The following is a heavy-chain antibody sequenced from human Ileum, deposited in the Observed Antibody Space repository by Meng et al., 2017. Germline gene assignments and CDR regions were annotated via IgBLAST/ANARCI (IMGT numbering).Heavy chain of an antibody. J-gene: IGHJ3*02. Sequence: QVQRKELGQGLVKPSQTLSLTCTVSGGSIRSDNYFWSWIRQVPGKGLEWIAYIHHNGGAYYNPSLKSRVTISVDTSKNQFSLSLISVTAADTAVYFCAREVNIAADSDGFDIWGLGTMVTVSS. D-gene: IGHD6-6*01. CDR3: AREVNIAADSDGFDI. CDR1: GGSIRSDNYF. CDR2: IHHNGGA. V-gene: IGHV4-31*03.